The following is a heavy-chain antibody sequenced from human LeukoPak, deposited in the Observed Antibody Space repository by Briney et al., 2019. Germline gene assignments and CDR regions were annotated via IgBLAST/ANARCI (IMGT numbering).Heavy chain of an antibody. D-gene: IGHD3-16*01. J-gene: IGHJ4*02. V-gene: IGHV3-30*18. CDR3: AKDRGEYYFDY. CDR2: ISYDGSNK. Sequence: GRSLRLSCAASGFTFSSYGMHWVRQAPGKGLEWVAVISYDGSNKYYADPVKGRFTISRDNSKNTLYLQMNSLRAEDTAVYYCAKDRGEYYFDYWGQGTLVTVSS. CDR1: GFTFSSYG.